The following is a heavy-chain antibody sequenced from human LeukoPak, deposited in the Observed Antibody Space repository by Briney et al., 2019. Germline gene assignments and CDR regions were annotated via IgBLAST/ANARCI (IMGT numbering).Heavy chain of an antibody. CDR3: AKGYYDSSGYSYYFDY. Sequence: GASVKVSCKASGYTFTSYDMNWVRQAPGQGLEWMGWINTNTGNPTYAQGFTGRFVFSLDTSVSTAYLQMSSLKAEDTAVYYCAKGYYDSSGYSYYFDYWGQGTLVTVSS. D-gene: IGHD3-22*01. CDR1: GYTFTSYD. V-gene: IGHV7-4-1*02. CDR2: INTNTGNP. J-gene: IGHJ4*02.